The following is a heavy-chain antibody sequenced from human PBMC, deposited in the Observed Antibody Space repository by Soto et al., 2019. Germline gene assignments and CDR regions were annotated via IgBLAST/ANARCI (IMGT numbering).Heavy chain of an antibody. Sequence: QVQLQESGPGLVKPSGTLSLTCAVSGVSISSSNWWSWVRQPPGKGLEWIGEIYHSGSTNYNPSLXXRXTXXVDQSKNQFSLNLNSVTAADPAVYYCALSSGASFYWGQGTLVTVSS. CDR3: ALSSGASFY. V-gene: IGHV4-4*02. CDR2: IYHSGST. CDR1: GVSISSSNW. D-gene: IGHD2-15*01. J-gene: IGHJ4*02.